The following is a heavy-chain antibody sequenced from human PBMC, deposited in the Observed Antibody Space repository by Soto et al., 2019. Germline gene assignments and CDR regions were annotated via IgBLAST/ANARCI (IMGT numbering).Heavy chain of an antibody. CDR1: GFNFSTYW. V-gene: IGHV3-74*01. J-gene: IGHJ4*02. CDR3: VRDSHGDY. CDR2: IYHDGPR. D-gene: IGHD4-17*01. Sequence: EVQLVESGGGLVQPGGSLRLSCAGSGFNFSTYWMHWVRQAPGKGLEWVSRIYHDGPRDYAESVRGRFTISRDNAENTLYPQINSLRPEDTAVYYCVRDSHGDYWGQGTLVTVSS.